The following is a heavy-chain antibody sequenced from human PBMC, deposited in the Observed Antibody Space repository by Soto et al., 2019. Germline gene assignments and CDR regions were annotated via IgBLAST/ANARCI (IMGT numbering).Heavy chain of an antibody. CDR3: ARSHSFDAFISHYYFDF. D-gene: IGHD3-9*01. Sequence: PSETLSLTCTVSGGSISTNYWSWIRQPPGGTLEWIGCIYASGATTYNPSLESRVTMSVDMPTNEFSLELTYLTAADPAVYYSARSHSFDAFISHYYFDFWGQGTMVTFYS. V-gene: IGHV4-59*01. CDR1: GGSISTNY. J-gene: IGHJ4*02. CDR2: IYASGAT.